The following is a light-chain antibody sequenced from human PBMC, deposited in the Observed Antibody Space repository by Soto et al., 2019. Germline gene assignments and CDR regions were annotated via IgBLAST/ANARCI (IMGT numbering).Light chain of an antibody. CDR1: QSLLYSSNNKNY. Sequence: DIVMTQSPDSLAVSLGERATINCKSSQSLLYSSNNKNYLAWYQQKPGQPPNLLISWASTRESGVPDRFTGSGSGTDFTLPIRNLQAEDVAVYYWQQRSTWPPFSFGPGTKVDIK. V-gene: IGKV4-1*01. CDR3: QQRSTWPPFS. J-gene: IGKJ3*01. CDR2: WAS.